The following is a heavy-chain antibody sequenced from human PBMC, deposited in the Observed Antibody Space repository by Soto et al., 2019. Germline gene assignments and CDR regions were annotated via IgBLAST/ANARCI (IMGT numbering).Heavy chain of an antibody. J-gene: IGHJ4*02. CDR3: AKFFVETGGSSGWPWSFHF. CDR1: GFTFISYA. V-gene: IGHV3-23*01. CDR2: ISGTGGTT. D-gene: IGHD6-25*01. Sequence: EVQLLESGGGLVQPGESLRLSCAASGFTFISYAMSWVRQAPGKGLEWVSAISGTGGTTYYADSVKGRFTISRDNSRNTLHLQMNSLRAEDTAIYYCAKFFVETGGSSGWPWSFHFWGQGTLVTVSS.